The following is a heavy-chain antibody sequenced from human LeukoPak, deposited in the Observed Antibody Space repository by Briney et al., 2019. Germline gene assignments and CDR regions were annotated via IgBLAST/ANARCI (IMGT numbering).Heavy chain of an antibody. V-gene: IGHV1-18*01. Sequence: ASVKVSCKASGYTFTSYGISWVRQAPGQGLEWMGWISAYNGNTNYAQKLQGRVTTTTDTSTSTAYMELRSLRSDDTAVYYCAGRQYGDYNLIWGQGTLVTVSS. J-gene: IGHJ4*02. D-gene: IGHD4-17*01. CDR3: AGRQYGDYNLI. CDR2: ISAYNGNT. CDR1: GYTFTSYG.